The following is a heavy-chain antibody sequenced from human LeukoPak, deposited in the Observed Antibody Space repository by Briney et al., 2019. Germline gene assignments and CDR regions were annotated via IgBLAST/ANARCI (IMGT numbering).Heavy chain of an antibody. CDR3: ARALYYYDSSGYYYVGRNWFDP. D-gene: IGHD3-22*01. CDR1: GGSISNYY. V-gene: IGHV4-59*01. J-gene: IGHJ5*02. CDR2: IYYSGGT. Sequence: SETLSLTCTVSGGSISNYYWSWIRQPPGKGLEWIGYIYYSGGTTYNPSLNSRATISLDTSEKQFSLKVTSVTAADTAVYYCARALYYYDSSGYYYVGRNWFDPWGQGTLVTVSS.